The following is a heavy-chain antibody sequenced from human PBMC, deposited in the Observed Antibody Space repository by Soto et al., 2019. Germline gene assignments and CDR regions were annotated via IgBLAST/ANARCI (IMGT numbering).Heavy chain of an antibody. CDR2: MNPNSGNT. CDR3: ARESGVWFGELLPNYYYYYMDV. CDR1: GYTFTSYD. V-gene: IGHV1-8*01. D-gene: IGHD3-10*01. Sequence: ASVKVSCKASGYTFTSYDINWVRQATGQGLEWMGWMNPNSGNTGYAQKFQGRVTMTRNTSISTAYMELSSLRSEDTAVYYCARESGVWFGELLPNYYYYYMDVWGKGTTVTVSS. J-gene: IGHJ6*03.